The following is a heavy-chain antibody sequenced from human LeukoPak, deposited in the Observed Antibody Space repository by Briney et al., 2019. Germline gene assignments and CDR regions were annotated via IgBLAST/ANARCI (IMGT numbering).Heavy chain of an antibody. J-gene: IGHJ4*02. CDR2: IIPIFGTA. V-gene: IGHV1-69*13. D-gene: IGHD5-18*01. CDR3: AREAESGYSYGHFDY. CDR1: GGTFSSYA. Sequence: SVKVSCKASGGTFSSYAISWVRQAPGQGLEWMGGIIPIFGTANYAQKFQGRVTITADESTSTAYMELSSLRSEDTAVYYCAREAESGYSYGHFDYWGQGTLVTVSS.